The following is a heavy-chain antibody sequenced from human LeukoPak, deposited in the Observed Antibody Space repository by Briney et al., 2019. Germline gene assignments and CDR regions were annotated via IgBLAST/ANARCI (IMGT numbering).Heavy chain of an antibody. Sequence: SETLSLTCSVSGGSVASSNNYWGWIRQPPGKGLEWIGSIYYSGSTYYNPSPESRVSISVDTSKNHFSLNLTSVTAADTAVYYCAREVRWFGESRYRNRKRGFDYWGQGTLVTVSS. V-gene: IGHV4-39*02. J-gene: IGHJ4*02. CDR2: IYYSGST. CDR1: GGSVASSNNY. D-gene: IGHD3-10*01. CDR3: AREVRWFGESRYRNRKRGFDY.